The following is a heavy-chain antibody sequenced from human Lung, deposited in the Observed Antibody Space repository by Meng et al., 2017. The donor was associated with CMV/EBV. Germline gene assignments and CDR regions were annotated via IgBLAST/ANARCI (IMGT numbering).Heavy chain of an antibody. CDR1: GGSFSGYY. Sequence: SETLSLXCAVYGGSFSGYYWSWIRQPPGKGLEWIGEINHSGSTNYNPSLKSRVTISVDTSKNQFSLKLSSVTAADTAVYYCARLRFLEWLPLDAFDIWGDGXMVTVSS. V-gene: IGHV4-34*01. CDR3: ARLRFLEWLPLDAFDI. D-gene: IGHD3-3*01. J-gene: IGHJ3*02. CDR2: INHSGST.